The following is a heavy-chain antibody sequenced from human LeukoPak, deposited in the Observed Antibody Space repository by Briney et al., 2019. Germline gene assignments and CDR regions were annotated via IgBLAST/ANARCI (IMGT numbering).Heavy chain of an antibody. V-gene: IGHV4-31*03. CDR3: ARYGSGSPYYFDC. J-gene: IGHJ4*02. CDR2: IHYSGST. CDR1: GGSISSGAHY. D-gene: IGHD3-10*01. Sequence: PSETLSLTCTVSGGSISSGAHYWSWIRHHPGKGLEWIGYIHYSGSTYYNPSLKSRVTISVGTSENQFSLKLSSVTAADTAVYYCARYGSGSPYYFDCWGQGSLVAVSS.